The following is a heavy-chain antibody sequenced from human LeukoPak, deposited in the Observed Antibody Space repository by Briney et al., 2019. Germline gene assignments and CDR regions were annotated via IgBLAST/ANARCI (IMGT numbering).Heavy chain of an antibody. CDR3: ASLNYDILTGYYEARGPYYYYGMDV. J-gene: IGHJ6*02. V-gene: IGHV3-21*01. D-gene: IGHD3-9*01. CDR2: ISSSSSSYI. Sequence: GGSLRLSCAASGFTFSSYSMNWVHQAPGKGLEWVSSISSSSSSYIYYADSVKGRFTISRDNAKNSLYLQMNSLRAEDTAVYYCASLNYDILTGYYEARGPYYYYGMDVWGQGTTVTVSS. CDR1: GFTFSSYS.